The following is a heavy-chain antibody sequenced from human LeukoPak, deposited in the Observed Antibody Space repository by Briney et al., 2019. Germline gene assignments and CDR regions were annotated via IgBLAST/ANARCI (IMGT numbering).Heavy chain of an antibody. CDR3: ARVRSIAAAGREFDY. D-gene: IGHD6-13*01. Sequence: ASVKVSCKASGYTFTSYGITWVRQAPEQGLDGMGWISAYNGNTNYAQKLQGRVTMTRDTSISTAYMELSRLRSDDSAVYFCARVRSIAAAGREFDYWGQGTLVTVSS. V-gene: IGHV1-18*01. CDR2: ISAYNGNT. CDR1: GYTFTSYG. J-gene: IGHJ4*02.